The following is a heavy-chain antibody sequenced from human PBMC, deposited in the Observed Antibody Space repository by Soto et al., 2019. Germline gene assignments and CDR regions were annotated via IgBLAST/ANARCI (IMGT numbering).Heavy chain of an antibody. Sequence: QVQLQESGPGLVKPSETLSLNCTVSGGSMSRYYWTWIRRPPGKGLEWIGDISYSGSATYNPSLKSRVTLAVDSSKSQFSLELTSLTAADTAVSYCASSRVIPKNYGMDEWGQGTTVTVSS. CDR3: ASSRVIPKNYGMDE. J-gene: IGHJ6*02. V-gene: IGHV4-59*12. CDR2: ISYSGSA. D-gene: IGHD2-21*01. CDR1: GGSMSRYY.